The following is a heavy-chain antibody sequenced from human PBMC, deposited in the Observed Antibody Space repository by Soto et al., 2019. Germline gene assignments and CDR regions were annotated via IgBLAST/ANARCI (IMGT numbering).Heavy chain of an antibody. CDR2: IKGDGTEK. J-gene: IGHJ6*02. V-gene: IGHV3-7*01. CDR3: GRDEVRNGVGV. Sequence: EVRLVESGGGLVQPGGFLRLSCEASGFTFSVFWMSWVRQAPGKGLEWVANIKGDGTEKRYVDSVRGRFTSSRDNAKNSVYLQMNSLRADDTALYYCGRDEVRNGVGVWGQGTTVTVSS. CDR1: GFTFSVFW.